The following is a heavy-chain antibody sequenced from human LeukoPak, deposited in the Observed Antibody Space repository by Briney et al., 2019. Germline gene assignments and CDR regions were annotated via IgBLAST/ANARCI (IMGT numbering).Heavy chain of an antibody. CDR1: GGSISSYY. Sequence: SETLSLTCTVSGGSISSYYWSWIRQPPGKGLEWLGYIYYSGSTNYNPSLKSRVAISVDTSKNQFSLKLSSVTAADTAVYYCARRTVTTLGFDYWGQGTLVTVSS. D-gene: IGHD4-17*01. J-gene: IGHJ4*02. CDR2: IYYSGST. CDR3: ARRTVTTLGFDY. V-gene: IGHV4-59*08.